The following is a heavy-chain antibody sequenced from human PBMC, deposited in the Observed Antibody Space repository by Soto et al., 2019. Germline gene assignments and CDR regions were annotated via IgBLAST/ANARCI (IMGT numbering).Heavy chain of an antibody. CDR2: ISSSSSYI. CDR1: GFTFSSYS. J-gene: IGHJ5*02. Sequence: EVQLVESGGGLVKPGGSLRLSCAASGFTFSSYSMNWVRQAPGKGLEWVSFISSSSSYIYYADSVKGRVTISRDNAKHSLYLQMNSLRAEDTAVYYCARKPRPCSSTSCWWFDPWGQGTLVTVSA. V-gene: IGHV3-21*01. D-gene: IGHD2-2*01. CDR3: ARKPRPCSSTSCWWFDP.